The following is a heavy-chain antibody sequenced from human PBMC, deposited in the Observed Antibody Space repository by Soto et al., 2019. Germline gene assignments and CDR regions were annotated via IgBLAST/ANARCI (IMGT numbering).Heavy chain of an antibody. CDR1: GGSISSGGYY. CDR3: ARTYYYDSSGPRISYFDY. V-gene: IGHV4-31*03. J-gene: IGHJ4*02. CDR2: IYYSGST. D-gene: IGHD3-22*01. Sequence: PSETLSLTCTVSGGSISSGGYYWSWIRQHPGKGLEWIGYIYYSGSTYYNPSLKSRVTISVDTSKNQFSLKLSSVTAADMAVYYCARTYYYDSSGPRISYFDYWGQGTLVTVS.